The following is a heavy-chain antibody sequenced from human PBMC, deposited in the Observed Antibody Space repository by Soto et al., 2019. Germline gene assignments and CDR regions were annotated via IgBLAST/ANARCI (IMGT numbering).Heavy chain of an antibody. Sequence: QVHLVQSGADLKKPGASVNISCTASGFTFSDNRINWSRQLPGQGLEWMGWLNPETGNTRYSETFQGRVTISRHPSASIAYLELSGMENEDTALYFCARDIQSVGPRANDAFDVWGQGKMIPVS. CDR2: LNPETGNT. V-gene: IGHV1-3*01. CDR3: ARDIQSVGPRANDAFDV. D-gene: IGHD5-18*01. J-gene: IGHJ3*01. CDR1: GFTFSDNR.